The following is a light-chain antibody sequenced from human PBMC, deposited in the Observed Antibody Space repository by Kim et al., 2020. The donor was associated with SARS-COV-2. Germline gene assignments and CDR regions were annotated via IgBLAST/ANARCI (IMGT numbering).Light chain of an antibody. CDR1: SSDVGGYNY. Sequence: QSALTQPASVSGSHGQSITISCTGTSSDVGGYNYVSWYQQHPGKAPKLMIYDVSKRPSGVSNRFSGSKSGNTASLTISGLQAEDEANYYCSSYTSISTKVFGTGTKVTVL. CDR2: DVS. CDR3: SSYTSISTKV. J-gene: IGLJ1*01. V-gene: IGLV2-14*01.